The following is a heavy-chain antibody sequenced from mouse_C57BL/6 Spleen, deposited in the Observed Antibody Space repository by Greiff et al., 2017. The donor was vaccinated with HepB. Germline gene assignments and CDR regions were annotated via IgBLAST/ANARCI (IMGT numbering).Heavy chain of an antibody. CDR3: ARRDGYDVGAAY. J-gene: IGHJ3*01. V-gene: IGHV5-17*01. CDR2: ISSGSSTI. CDR1: GFTFSDYG. Sequence: DVMLVESGGGLVKPGGSLKLSCAASGFTFSDYGMHWVRQAPEKGLEWVAYISSGSSTIYYADTVKGRFTISRDNAKNTLFLQMTSLRSEDTAMYYCARRDGYDVGAAYWGQGTLVTVSA. D-gene: IGHD2-2*01.